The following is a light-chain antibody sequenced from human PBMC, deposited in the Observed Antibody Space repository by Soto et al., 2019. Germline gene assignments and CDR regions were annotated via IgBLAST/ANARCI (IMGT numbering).Light chain of an antibody. Sequence: EIVLTQSPGTLSLSPGERATVSCRASQTVRGIYLAWYQQKPGQAPRLLXYGGSSRATGIPARFSGSGSGTDFTLTISSLEPEDFAVYYCQQFGSAPEGTFGQGTKVDIK. CDR3: QQFGSAPEGT. V-gene: IGKV3-20*01. J-gene: IGKJ1*01. CDR1: QTVRGIY. CDR2: GGS.